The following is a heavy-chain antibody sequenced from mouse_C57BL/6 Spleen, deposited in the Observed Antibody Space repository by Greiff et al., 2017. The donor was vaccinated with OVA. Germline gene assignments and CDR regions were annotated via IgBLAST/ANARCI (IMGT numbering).Heavy chain of an antibody. D-gene: IGHD1-1*01. Sequence: VQLQQSGPELVKPGASVKLSCKASGYTFPSYDINWVKQRPGQGLAWIGWIYPRDGSTKYNEKFKGKATLTVDTSSSTAYMELHSLTSEDSAVYVCARDYGSSYVRYFDYGGQGTTLTVSS. CDR2: IYPRDGST. V-gene: IGHV1-85*01. J-gene: IGHJ2*01. CDR3: ARDYGSSYVRYFDY. CDR1: GYTFPSYD.